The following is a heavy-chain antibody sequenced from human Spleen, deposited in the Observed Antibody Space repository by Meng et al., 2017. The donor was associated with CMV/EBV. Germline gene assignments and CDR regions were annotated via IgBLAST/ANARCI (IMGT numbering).Heavy chain of an antibody. V-gene: IGHV2-26*01. Sequence: SGPTLVKPTEPLTLTCTVSGFSLSNARMGVSWIRQPPGKALEWLAHIFSNDEKSYSTSLKSRLTISKDTSKSQVVLTMTNMDPVDTATYYCARILIRGWLQFGGMDVWGQGTTVTVSS. J-gene: IGHJ6*02. CDR2: IFSNDEK. CDR3: ARILIRGWLQFGGMDV. D-gene: IGHD5-24*01. CDR1: GFSLSNARMG.